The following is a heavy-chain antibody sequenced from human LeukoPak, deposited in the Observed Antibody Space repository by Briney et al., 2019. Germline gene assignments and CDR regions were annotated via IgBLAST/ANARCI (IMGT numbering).Heavy chain of an antibody. CDR2: IKQDGSEK. CDR3: ARELRYYYGSGILEHYMDV. J-gene: IGHJ6*03. Sequence: GGSLRLSCAASGFTFSTYTMNWVRQAPGKGLEWVANIKQDGSEKYYVDSVKGRFTISRDNAKNSLYLQMNSLRAEDTAVYYCARELRYYYGSGILEHYMDVWGKGTTVTVSS. V-gene: IGHV3-7*01. CDR1: GFTFSTYT. D-gene: IGHD3-10*01.